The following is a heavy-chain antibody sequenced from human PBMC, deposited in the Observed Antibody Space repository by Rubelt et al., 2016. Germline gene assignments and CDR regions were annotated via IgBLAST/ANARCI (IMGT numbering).Heavy chain of an antibody. CDR1: GGSINNYY. D-gene: IGHD1-26*01. CDR2: IYYSGST. Sequence: QVQLQQWGAGLVKPLETLSLTCTVSGGSINNYYWSWIRQPPGKGLEWVGSIYYSGSTNYNPSLKSRVTISVDTSKNQFSLKLRSVTAADTAVYYCAGVLGGTYYDAFDMWGQGTVVTVFS. V-gene: IGHV4-59*01. CDR3: AGVLGGTYYDAFDM. J-gene: IGHJ3*02.